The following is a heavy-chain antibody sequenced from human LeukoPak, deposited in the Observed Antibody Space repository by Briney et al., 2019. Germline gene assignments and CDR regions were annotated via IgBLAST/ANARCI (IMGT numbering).Heavy chain of an antibody. CDR2: ISGSGSGT. J-gene: IGHJ5*02. Sequence: GGSLRLSRAAPLVSFSSYAMNWVRPAPGKGVEWVSFISGSGSGTYSADSVKGRFTISRDNAHNTLYLQMNSLRPEDTAVDDCAKCGTGSSGPNGFDHWGQGTLVTVSS. D-gene: IGHD1-26*01. V-gene: IGHV3-23*01. CDR1: LVSFSSYA. CDR3: AKCGTGSSGPNGFDH.